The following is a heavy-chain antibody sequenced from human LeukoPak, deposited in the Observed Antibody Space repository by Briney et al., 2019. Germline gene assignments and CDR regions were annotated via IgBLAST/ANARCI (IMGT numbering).Heavy chain of an antibody. V-gene: IGHV4-34*01. CDR3: ARHVSELTHFDC. J-gene: IGHJ4*02. CDR1: GGSFSGYY. CDR2: INHSGST. Sequence: SETLSLTCAVHGGSFSGYYWSWIRQPPGKGLEWIGEINHSGSTNYNPSLKSRVTISVDTSKNQFSLKLSSVTAADTAVYYCARHVSELTHFDCWGQGTLVTVSS. D-gene: IGHD3-10*01.